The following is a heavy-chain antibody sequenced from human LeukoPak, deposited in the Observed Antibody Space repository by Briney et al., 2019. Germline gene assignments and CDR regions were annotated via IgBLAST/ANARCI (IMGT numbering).Heavy chain of an antibody. V-gene: IGHV4-31*03. Sequence: SQTLSLTCTVSGGSISSGGYYWSWIRQHPGKGLEWIGYIYYSGSTYYNPSLKSRVTISVDTSKNQFSLKLSSVTAADTAVYYCARYLSFGSGSYYFDYWGQGTLVTVFS. CDR3: ARYLSFGSGSYYFDY. D-gene: IGHD3-10*01. J-gene: IGHJ4*02. CDR2: IYYSGST. CDR1: GGSISSGGYY.